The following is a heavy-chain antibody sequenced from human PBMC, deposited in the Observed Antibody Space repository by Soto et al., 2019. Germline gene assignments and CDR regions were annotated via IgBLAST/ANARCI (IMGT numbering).Heavy chain of an antibody. CDR2: LSGSGGST. CDR1: GFTFSSYA. D-gene: IGHD3-22*01. V-gene: IGHV3-23*01. J-gene: IGHJ6*02. CDR3: AVNRGYTYDYGMDG. Sequence: EVQLLESGGGLVQPGGSLRLSCAASGFTFSSYAMSWVRQAPGKGLEWVSGLSGSGGSTYYADSVKGRFTISRDNSKNTLYLQISSLRAEATAVYYCAVNRGYTYDYGMDGWGHGTTVTVSS.